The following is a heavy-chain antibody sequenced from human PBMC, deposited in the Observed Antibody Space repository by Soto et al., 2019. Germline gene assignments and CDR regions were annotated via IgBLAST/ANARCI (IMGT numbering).Heavy chain of an antibody. Sequence: GGSLRLSCAASGFTFTGYYMSWIRQAPGKGLEWVSHISDTGNTIYYADSVKGRFTISRDNAKNSLYLQMNSLRAEDTAVYYCARDLCSGGSCYLLDPWGQGTLVTVSS. V-gene: IGHV3-11*01. CDR1: GFTFTGYY. J-gene: IGHJ5*02. CDR3: ARDLCSGGSCYLLDP. CDR2: ISDTGNTI. D-gene: IGHD2-15*01.